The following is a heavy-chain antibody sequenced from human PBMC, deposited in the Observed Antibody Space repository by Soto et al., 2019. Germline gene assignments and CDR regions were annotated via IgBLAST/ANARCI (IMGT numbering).Heavy chain of an antibody. J-gene: IGHJ4*02. Sequence: EVQLVETGGSLIQPGGSLRLSCAVSGFTVRSNNMSWVRQAPGKGLEWVSIIYSSGNTYYADSVKGRFTMSRDTSNNTVFLQMISLRAEDTAVYYCARVSSPFGYWGQGTLVTVSS. CDR1: GFTVRSNN. V-gene: IGHV3-53*02. CDR3: ARVSSPFGY. D-gene: IGHD3-16*01. CDR2: IYSSGNT.